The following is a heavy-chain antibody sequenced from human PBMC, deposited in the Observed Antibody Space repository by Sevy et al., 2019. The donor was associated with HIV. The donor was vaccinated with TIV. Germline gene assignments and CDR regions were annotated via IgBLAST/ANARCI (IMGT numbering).Heavy chain of an antibody. Sequence: GGSLRLSCAASGFTFSSYEMNWVRQAPGKGLEWVSYISSSGSTIYYADSVKGRFTISRDNAKNSLYLQMNSLRAEDTAVYYCARDGIATSTRGGMDVWGQGTTVTVSS. V-gene: IGHV3-48*03. CDR2: ISSSGSTI. CDR3: ARDGIATSTRGGMDV. CDR1: GFTFSSYE. D-gene: IGHD6-13*01. J-gene: IGHJ6*02.